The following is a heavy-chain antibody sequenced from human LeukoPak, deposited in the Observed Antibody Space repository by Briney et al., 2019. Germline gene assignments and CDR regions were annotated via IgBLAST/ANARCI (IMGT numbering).Heavy chain of an antibody. D-gene: IGHD3/OR15-3a*01. CDR3: ASSWTDAFDI. Sequence: GESLQISCQGSGYSFTSYWIGWVRQMPGKGLEWIGIIYPGDSDTRYSPSFQGQVTISADKSISTAYLQWSSLKASDTAMYYCASSWTDAFDIWGQGTMVTVSS. V-gene: IGHV5-51*01. J-gene: IGHJ3*02. CDR2: IYPGDSDT. CDR1: GYSFTSYW.